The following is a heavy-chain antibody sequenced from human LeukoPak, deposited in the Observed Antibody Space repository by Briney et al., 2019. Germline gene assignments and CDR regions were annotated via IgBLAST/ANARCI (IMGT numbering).Heavy chain of an antibody. J-gene: IGHJ5*02. V-gene: IGHV4-59*12. CDR1: GGSISSYY. D-gene: IGHD1-14*01. CDR3: ARGPLANRPRGFDP. CDR2: IYYSGST. Sequence: SETLSLTCTVSGGSISSYYWSWIRQPPGKGLEWIGYIYYSGSTNYNPSLKSRVTISVDTSKNQFSLKLSSVTAADTAVYYCARGPLANRPRGFDPWGQGTLVTVSS.